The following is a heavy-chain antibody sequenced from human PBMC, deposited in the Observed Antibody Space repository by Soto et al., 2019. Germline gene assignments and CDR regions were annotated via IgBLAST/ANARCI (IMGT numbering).Heavy chain of an antibody. D-gene: IGHD7-27*01. CDR2: INADGSIA. CDR1: GFTFSDYW. Sequence: EVQLVESGGGLVQPGGSLRLSCAASGFTFSDYWMAWARQAPGKGLFWVSRINADGSIAHYAESVKGRLTISRDNAKNTLWLQLNSLRDDDTAVYYCGRERWGLLDIWGQGAMFNGSS. V-gene: IGHV3-74*01. J-gene: IGHJ3*02. CDR3: GRERWGLLDI.